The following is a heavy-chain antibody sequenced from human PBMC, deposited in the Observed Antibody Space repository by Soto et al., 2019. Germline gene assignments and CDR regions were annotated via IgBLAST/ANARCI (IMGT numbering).Heavy chain of an antibody. CDR1: GGTFSSYA. V-gene: IGHV1-69*13. D-gene: IGHD3-10*01. Sequence: ASVKVSCKASGGTFSSYAISWVRQAPGQGLEWMGGIIPIFGTANYAQKFQGRVTTTADESTSTAYMELSSLRSEDTAVYYCARVAYYYGSGSYRGWFDPWGQGTLVTVSS. CDR3: ARVAYYYGSGSYRGWFDP. J-gene: IGHJ5*02. CDR2: IIPIFGTA.